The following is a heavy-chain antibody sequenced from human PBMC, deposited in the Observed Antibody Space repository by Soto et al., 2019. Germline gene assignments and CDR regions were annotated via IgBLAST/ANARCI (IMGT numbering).Heavy chain of an antibody. Sequence: QRQLQESGSGLVKPSQTLSLTCAVSGGSISSGGYSWSWIRQPPGKGLEWIGYIDHSGSTYYNPYRRSRVPISVERSKNQFSLKLRSVTAADTAVYYCARDGPDGMDVWGQGNTVTVSS. CDR3: ARDGPDGMDV. V-gene: IGHV4-30-2*01. CDR1: GGSISSGGYS. CDR2: IDHSGST. J-gene: IGHJ6*02.